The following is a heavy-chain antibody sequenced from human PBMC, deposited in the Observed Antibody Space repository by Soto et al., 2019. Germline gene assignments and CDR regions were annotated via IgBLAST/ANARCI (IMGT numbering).Heavy chain of an antibody. CDR3: ARDLYSSGWYGGNYFDY. J-gene: IGHJ4*02. CDR2: IWYDGSNK. V-gene: IGHV3-33*01. Sequence: QVQLVESGGGVVQPGRSLRLSCAASGFTFSSYGMHWVRQAPGKGLEWVAVIWYDGSNKYYADSVKGRFTISRDNSKNTLYLQMNSLRAEDTAVYYCARDLYSSGWYGGNYFDYCGQGTLVTVSS. CDR1: GFTFSSYG. D-gene: IGHD6-19*01.